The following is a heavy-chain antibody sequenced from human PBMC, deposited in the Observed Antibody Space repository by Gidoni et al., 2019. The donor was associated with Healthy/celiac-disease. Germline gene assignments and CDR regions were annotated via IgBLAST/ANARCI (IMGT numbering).Heavy chain of an antibody. J-gene: IGHJ4*02. Sequence: QVQLQQCGAGLLKPSETLSLTCAVYGGSFSGYYWSWIRQPPGKGLEWLGEINHSGSTNYNPSLKSRVTISVDTSKNQFSLKLSSVTAADTAVYYCARGPVVPAAHFDYWGQGTLVTVSS. CDR1: GGSFSGYY. D-gene: IGHD2-2*01. V-gene: IGHV4-34*01. CDR3: ARGPVVPAAHFDY. CDR2: INHSGST.